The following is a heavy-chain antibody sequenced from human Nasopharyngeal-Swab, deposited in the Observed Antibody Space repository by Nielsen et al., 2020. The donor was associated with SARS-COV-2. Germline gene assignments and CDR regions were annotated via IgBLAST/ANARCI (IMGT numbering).Heavy chain of an antibody. J-gene: IGHJ6*03. CDR1: GFTLDDYA. D-gene: IGHD2-2*01. V-gene: IGHV3-9*01. CDR2: ISWNSGSI. CDR3: AKEALPSSYYYYYMDV. Sequence: GGSLRLSCAASGFTLDDYAMHWVRQAPGKGLEWVSGISWNSGSIGYADSVKGRFTISRDNAKNSLYLQMNSLRAEDTALYYCAKEALPSSYYYYYMDVWGKGTTVTVSS.